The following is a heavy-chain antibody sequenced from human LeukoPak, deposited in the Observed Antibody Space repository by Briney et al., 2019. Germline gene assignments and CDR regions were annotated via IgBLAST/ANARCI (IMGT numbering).Heavy chain of an antibody. CDR3: ARGIVGAIDLDY. CDR1: GYTFTGYY. D-gene: IGHD1-26*01. CDR2: INPDSGGT. Sequence: ASVTVSCTASGYTFTGYYMQWVRQAPGQGLEWMGRINPDSGGTNYAQKLQDRVTMTRDTAITTAYMELSSLRSDDTAVYYCARGIVGAIDLDYWGQGTLVTVSS. J-gene: IGHJ4*02. V-gene: IGHV1-2*06.